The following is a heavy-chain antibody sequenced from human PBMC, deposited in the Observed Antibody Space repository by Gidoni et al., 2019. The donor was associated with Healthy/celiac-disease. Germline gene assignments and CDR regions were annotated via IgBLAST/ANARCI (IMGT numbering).Heavy chain of an antibody. CDR3: ARRRTAMAGDFDY. CDR1: GYRFTSYW. V-gene: IGHV5-51*01. D-gene: IGHD5-18*01. CDR2: IYPGDSDT. Sequence: EVQLVQSGADVKKPGESLKISCKGSGYRFTSYWIGWVRQLPGKGLEWMGIIYPGDSDTRYSPSVQGQVTISADKAISTAYLQWSSLKASDTAMYYWARRRTAMAGDFDYWGQGTLVTVSS. J-gene: IGHJ4*02.